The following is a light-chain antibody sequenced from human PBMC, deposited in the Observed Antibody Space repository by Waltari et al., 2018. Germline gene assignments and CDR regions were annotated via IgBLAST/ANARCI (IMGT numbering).Light chain of an antibody. CDR3: QQYGGSPPKYT. J-gene: IGKJ2*01. V-gene: IGKV3-20*01. Sequence: EIVLTQSPGTLSLSPGEGVTLSCRASQSIGSSYLAWYQQKPGQAPRLVIYGASSRATGIPDRFSGSGSGTDFTLTISRLEPEDFAVYYCQQYGGSPPKYTFGQGTKLEI. CDR2: GAS. CDR1: QSIGSSY.